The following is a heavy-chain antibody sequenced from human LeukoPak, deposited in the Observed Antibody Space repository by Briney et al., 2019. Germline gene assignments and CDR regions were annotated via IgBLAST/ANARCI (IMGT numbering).Heavy chain of an antibody. D-gene: IGHD1-26*01. CDR2: IYYSGST. Sequence: RSSETLPLTCTVSGGSISGSYWSWIRQPPGKGLEWIGYIYYSGSTSYGPSLKSRVTISVDTSKNQFSLRLRSVTTADTAVYFCARGGWSLDLWGRGTLVTVSS. V-gene: IGHV4-59*01. CDR1: GGSISGSY. J-gene: IGHJ2*01. CDR3: ARGGWSLDL.